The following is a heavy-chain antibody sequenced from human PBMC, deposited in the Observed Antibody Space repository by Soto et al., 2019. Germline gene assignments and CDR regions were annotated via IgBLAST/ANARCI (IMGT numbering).Heavy chain of an antibody. D-gene: IGHD3-16*01. J-gene: IGHJ4*02. V-gene: IGHV3-66*01. CDR3: ARDPWAADY. CDR2: IYSGGST. Sequence: EVQLVESGGGLVQPGGSLRLSCAASGFTVSTKSMSWVRQAPGKGLEWVSVIYSGGSTFYADSVRGRFTISRDNSKNPVNLQMNSLRAEDTAVYYCARDPWAADYWGQGTLVTVSS. CDR1: GFTVSTKS.